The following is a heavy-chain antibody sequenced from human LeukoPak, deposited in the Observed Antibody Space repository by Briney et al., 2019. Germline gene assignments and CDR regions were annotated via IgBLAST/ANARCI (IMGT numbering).Heavy chain of an antibody. J-gene: IGHJ4*02. Sequence: PGGTLRLSCAASGFTFSSYEMNWVRQAPGKGLEWVSYISSSGTTVYYADSVKGRFTISRDNAKNSLYLQMNSLRAEDTAVYYCARERPEIDYWGQGTLVTLSS. CDR2: ISSSGTTV. V-gene: IGHV3-48*03. CDR3: ARERPEIDY. CDR1: GFTFSSYE.